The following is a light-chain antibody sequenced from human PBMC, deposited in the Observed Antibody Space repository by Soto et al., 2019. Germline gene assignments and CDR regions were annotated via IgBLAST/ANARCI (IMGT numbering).Light chain of an antibody. CDR2: GAS. V-gene: IGKV3-15*01. CDR1: RNINRK. CDR3: QQYYDYPPLI. J-gene: IGKJ4*01. Sequence: EIVMTQSPATLSMSPGERATLSCRASRNINRKLAWYQQKPGQAPRLLISGASTRATGIPARFSGSGSGTEFTLTISSLQSEDFAVYDCQQYYDYPPLIFGGGTKVEIK.